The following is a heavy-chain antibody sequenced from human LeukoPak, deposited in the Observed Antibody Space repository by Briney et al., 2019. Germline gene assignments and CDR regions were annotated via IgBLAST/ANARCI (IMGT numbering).Heavy chain of an antibody. CDR1: GGSFSGYY. CDR3: SRGKLPGVERYNWFDP. Sequence: SETLSLTCAVYGGSFSGYYWSWIRQPPGKGLEWIGEINNSGSTNYNPSLKSRVTISVDTTKNQSSLKLRSVTAADTAAYYCSRGKLPGVERYNWFDPWGQGTLVTVSS. V-gene: IGHV4-34*01. CDR2: INNSGST. D-gene: IGHD3-3*01. J-gene: IGHJ5*02.